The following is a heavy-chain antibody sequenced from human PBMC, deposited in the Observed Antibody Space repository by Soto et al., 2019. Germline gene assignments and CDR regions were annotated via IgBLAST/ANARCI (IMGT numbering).Heavy chain of an antibody. V-gene: IGHV3-23*02. CDR3: AKGAHYLGSGNYFPLDY. CDR1: GFTFTTYG. Sequence: EVQLLESGGGLVQPGGSLRLSCAASGFTFTTYGMSWDRQTPGKGLEWVSAISGSGGSTYYCDSVKGRFTISRDNSKNTLYLQMNSLRAEDTAVYYCAKGAHYLGSGNYFPLDYWGQGSLVNVSS. CDR2: ISGSGGST. D-gene: IGHD3-10*01. J-gene: IGHJ4*02.